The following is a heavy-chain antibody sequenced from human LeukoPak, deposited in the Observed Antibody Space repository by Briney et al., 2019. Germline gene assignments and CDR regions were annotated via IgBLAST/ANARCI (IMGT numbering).Heavy chain of an antibody. CDR3: TRSLNYFTSGTSRRDFDS. Sequence: GRSLRLSCTPSGVTFSHYAMIWVRQTPGKGLEWVSAINDGDDGPYYADSVKGRFTISRDNSKNTLFLQMNNLRAEDTALYYCTRSLNYFTSGTSRRDFDSWGQGTLVTVSS. CDR1: GVTFSHYA. J-gene: IGHJ4*02. CDR2: INDGDDGP. V-gene: IGHV3-23*01. D-gene: IGHD3-10*01.